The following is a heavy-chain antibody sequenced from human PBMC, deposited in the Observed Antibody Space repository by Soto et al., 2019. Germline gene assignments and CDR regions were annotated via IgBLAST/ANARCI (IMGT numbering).Heavy chain of an antibody. D-gene: IGHD4-17*01. CDR3: ARTRYGDYWYFDL. CDR2: IWYDGSNK. CDR1: GFTFSSYG. Sequence: QVQLVASGGGVVQPGRSLRLSCAASGFTFSSYGMHWVRQAPGKGLEWVAVIWYDGSNKYYADSVKGRFTISRDNSKNTLYLQMNSLRAEDTAVYYCARTRYGDYWYFDLWGRGTLVTVSS. V-gene: IGHV3-33*01. J-gene: IGHJ2*01.